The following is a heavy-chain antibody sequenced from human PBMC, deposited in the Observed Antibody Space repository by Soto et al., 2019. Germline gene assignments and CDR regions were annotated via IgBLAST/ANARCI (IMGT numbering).Heavy chain of an antibody. CDR2: INAGNGDT. V-gene: IGHV1-3*01. Sequence: ASVKVSCKASGYTFTSYAMHWVRQAPGQRLQWMGWINAGNGDTKYSQKFQGRVTITRDTPASTAYMELSSLTSEDTAVYYCARVPLYCSSTSCSPSYNWLDPWGQGTLVTVSS. CDR3: ARVPLYCSSTSCSPSYNWLDP. CDR1: GYTFTSYA. D-gene: IGHD2-2*01. J-gene: IGHJ5*02.